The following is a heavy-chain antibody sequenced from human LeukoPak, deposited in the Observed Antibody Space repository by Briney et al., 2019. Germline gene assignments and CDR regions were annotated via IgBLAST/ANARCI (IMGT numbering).Heavy chain of an antibody. CDR3: ASRRGGIVGDY. CDR1: GFTFSNYG. CDR2: IWYDGSNK. V-gene: IGHV3-33*01. Sequence: PGRSLRLSCAASGFTFSNYGMHWVRQAPGKGLEWVALIWYDGSNKYYADSVKGRFTISRDNSKNTVYLQMNSLRAEDTAVYYCASRRGGIVGDYWGQGTLVTVSS. D-gene: IGHD2-15*01. J-gene: IGHJ4*02.